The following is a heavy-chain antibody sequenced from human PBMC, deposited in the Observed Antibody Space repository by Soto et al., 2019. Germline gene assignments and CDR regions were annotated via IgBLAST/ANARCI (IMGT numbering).Heavy chain of an antibody. Sequence: PGGSLRLSCAASGFTFSSYAMSWVRQAPGKGLEWVSAISGSGGSTYYADSVKGRFTISRDNSKNTLYLQMNSLRAEDTAVYYCAKDDVVVPAATVGYFDYWGQGTLVTSPQ. CDR3: AKDDVVVPAATVGYFDY. CDR2: ISGSGGST. V-gene: IGHV3-23*01. CDR1: GFTFSSYA. J-gene: IGHJ4*02. D-gene: IGHD2-2*01.